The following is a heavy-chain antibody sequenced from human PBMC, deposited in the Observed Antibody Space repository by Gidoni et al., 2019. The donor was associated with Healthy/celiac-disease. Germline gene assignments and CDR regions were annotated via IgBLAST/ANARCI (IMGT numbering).Heavy chain of an antibody. CDR2: IYSGGST. J-gene: IGHJ6*02. D-gene: IGHD6-13*01. CDR3: ARGLAAAGTFYYYGMDV. Sequence: EVQLVESGGGLIQPGGSLRLSCAASGFTVRSNYMSWVRQAPGKGLEWVSVIYSGGSTYYADSVKGRFTISRDNSKNTLYLQMNSLRAEDTAVYYCARGLAAAGTFYYYGMDVWGQGTTVTVSS. CDR1: GFTVRSNY. V-gene: IGHV3-53*01.